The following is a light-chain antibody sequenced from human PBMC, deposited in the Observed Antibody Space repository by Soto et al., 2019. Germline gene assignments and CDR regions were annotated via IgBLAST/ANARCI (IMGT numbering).Light chain of an antibody. CDR3: QSYYSSLSGV. CDR2: GTR. V-gene: IGLV1-40*01. J-gene: IGLJ1*01. CDR1: SSNIGAGYD. Sequence: QSVLTKPPSVSGDQGQRVPISCTGSSSNIGAGYDVHWYQQFPGTAPKLLIYGTRTRPSGVPDRFSGSKSGTSASLAITGLQAEDEADYYCQSYYSSLSGVFGSGTKLTVL.